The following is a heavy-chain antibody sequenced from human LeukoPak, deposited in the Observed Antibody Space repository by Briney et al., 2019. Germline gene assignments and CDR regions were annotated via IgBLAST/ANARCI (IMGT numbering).Heavy chain of an antibody. CDR2: INHSGST. CDR1: GGSFSGYY. D-gene: IGHD2-2*01. V-gene: IGHV4-34*01. CDR3: ARDCSSTSCHHAFDI. Sequence: SETLSLTCAVYGGSFSGYYWSWIRQPPGKGLEWIGEINHSGSTNYNPSLKSRVTISVDTSKNQFSLKLSSVTAADTAVYYCARDCSSTSCHHAFDIWGQGTMVTVSS. J-gene: IGHJ3*02.